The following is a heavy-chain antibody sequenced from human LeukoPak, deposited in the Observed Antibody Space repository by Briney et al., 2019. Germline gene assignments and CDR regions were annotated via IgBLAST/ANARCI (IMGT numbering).Heavy chain of an antibody. CDR1: GFALSDVH. D-gene: IGHD3-22*01. CDR2: ITSGGGFK. V-gene: IGHV3-11*04. Sequence: PGGSLRLSCVGAGFALSDVHMSWIRQAPGKGLEWVSYITSGGGFKYYADSVKGRFSISRDDSKNSVFLQMNSLRVEDTAVYYCARVRPGSSGSYYRTSWGQGTLVTVSS. J-gene: IGHJ4*02. CDR3: ARVRPGSSGSYYRTS.